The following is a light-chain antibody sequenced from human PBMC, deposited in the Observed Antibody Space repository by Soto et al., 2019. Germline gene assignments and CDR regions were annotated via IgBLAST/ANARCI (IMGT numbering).Light chain of an antibody. V-gene: IGKV3-11*01. CDR1: QSVGSS. Sequence: EIGLTQSPATLSLSPGERATLSCRASQSVGSSLAWYQQKLGQAPRLLIYAASDRATGIPGRFSGSGSGTDFTLIISSLEPEDFAVYYCQQYGSSPIPFGQGTRLAI. CDR3: QQYGSSPIP. CDR2: AAS. J-gene: IGKJ5*01.